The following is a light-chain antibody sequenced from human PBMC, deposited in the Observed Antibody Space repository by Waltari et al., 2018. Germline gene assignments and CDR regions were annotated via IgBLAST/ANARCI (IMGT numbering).Light chain of an antibody. V-gene: IGLV1-44*01. CDR2: NNN. CDR3: AAWDDSLNGWV. Sequence: QSVLSQPPSVIGTPGQGVTISCSGSSSNIGINTLTWYQQLPGTAPKPLIYNNNQRPSGVPDRFSGSKSGTSASLAISGLRSEDEADYYCAAWDDSLNGWVFGGGTKLTVL. J-gene: IGLJ3*02. CDR1: SSNIGINT.